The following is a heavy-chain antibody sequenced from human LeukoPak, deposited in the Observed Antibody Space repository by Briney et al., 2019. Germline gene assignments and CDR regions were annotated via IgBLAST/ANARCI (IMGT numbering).Heavy chain of an antibody. CDR2: IYPKSGGT. CDR3: ARENWIWDF. Sequence: GAPVTVSCKASGYSFNDYHIHWVRQAPGQGLEWMGWIYPKSGGTYYAQKFQGRVSLTSDTSINTVYMELNSLTSDDTAVYFCARENWIWDFWGQGTLVTVSS. CDR1: GYSFNDYH. V-gene: IGHV1-2*02. D-gene: IGHD1-1*01. J-gene: IGHJ1*01.